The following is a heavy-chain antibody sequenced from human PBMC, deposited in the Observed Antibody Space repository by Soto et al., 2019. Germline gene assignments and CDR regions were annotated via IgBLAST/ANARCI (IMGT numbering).Heavy chain of an antibody. CDR3: ARVYCSGGSCYSIDY. CDR1: GYTFTSYG. J-gene: IGHJ4*02. V-gene: IGHV1-46*03. CDR2: INPSGGST. D-gene: IGHD2-15*01. Sequence: GASVKVSCKASGYTFTSYGISWVRQAPGQGLEWMGWINPSGGSTSYAQKFQGRVTMTRDTSTSTVYMELSSLRSEDTAVYCCARVYCSGGSCYSIDYWGQGTLVTVSS.